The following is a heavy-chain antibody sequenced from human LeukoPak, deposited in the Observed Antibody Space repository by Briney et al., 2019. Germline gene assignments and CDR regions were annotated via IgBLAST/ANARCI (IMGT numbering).Heavy chain of an antibody. V-gene: IGHV1-18*01. D-gene: IGHD1-26*01. J-gene: IGHJ4*02. CDR1: GYIFTKNG. Sequence: ASVKVSCKASGYIFTKNGISWVRQAPRQGLEWMGWISADNGNTNYAQKFQGRLTITTDTSTSTAYMELRSLSSDDTAVYYCTYGQYSGDYRNSDYWGQGTLVTVSS. CDR2: ISADNGNT. CDR3: TYGQYSGDYRNSDY.